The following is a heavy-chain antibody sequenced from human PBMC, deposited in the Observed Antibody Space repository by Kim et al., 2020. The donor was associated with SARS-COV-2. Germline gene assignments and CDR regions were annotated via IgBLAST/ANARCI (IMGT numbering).Heavy chain of an antibody. CDR1: GFSVSSFA. CDR3: VQSNRGSSLGAK. D-gene: IGHD7-27*01. CDR2: IGISGNYR. J-gene: IGHJ4*01. Sequence: GGSLRLSCAASGFSVSSFAMGWVRQAPGKGLEWVSGIGISGNYRPYIDSVKGRFAISRDDYRNLLYLQMNSRTAEDTARYFCVQSNRGSSLGAKWGHGTL. V-gene: IGHV3-23*05.